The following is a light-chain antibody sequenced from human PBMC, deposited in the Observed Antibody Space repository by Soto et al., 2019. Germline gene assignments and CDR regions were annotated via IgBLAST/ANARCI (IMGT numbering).Light chain of an antibody. V-gene: IGLV2-23*02. CDR2: EVS. J-gene: IGLJ1*01. CDR1: SSDVGNYNL. CDR3: CSYAGSSTFV. Sequence: QSALTQPASVSGSPGQSITISCTGTSSDVGNYNLVSWYQQHPGKAPKLIIYEVSKRPSGVFNRFSGSKSGNTASLTISGLQAEDEADYYCCSYAGSSTFVFGTGTKVTVL.